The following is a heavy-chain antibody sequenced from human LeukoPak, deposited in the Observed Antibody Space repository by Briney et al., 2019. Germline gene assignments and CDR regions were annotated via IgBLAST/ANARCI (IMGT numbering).Heavy chain of an antibody. CDR1: GYTLTSYD. Sequence: GASVKVSXKASGYTLTSYDINWVRQATGQGLEWMGWMNPNSGNTGYAQKFQGRVTMTRNTSISTAYMELSSLRSEDTAVYYCARGHYGDYYYYMDVWGKGTTVTVSS. V-gene: IGHV1-8*01. J-gene: IGHJ6*03. D-gene: IGHD4-17*01. CDR2: MNPNSGNT. CDR3: ARGHYGDYYYYMDV.